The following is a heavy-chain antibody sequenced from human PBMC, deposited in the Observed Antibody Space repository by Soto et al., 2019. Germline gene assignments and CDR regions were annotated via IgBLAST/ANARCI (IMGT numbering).Heavy chain of an antibody. Sequence: SETLSPARAVYGESFSGYDLGWMRQHSGKVLEWIGEITHSGSTDYNPSLKSRATISVDTSNKQLTLKLSSVTAAATAVYYCARGRVTMLRGALPRSGGMDAWGQGTTVTVS. D-gene: IGHD3-10*01. CDR3: ARGRVTMLRGALPRSGGMDA. CDR1: GESFSGYD. CDR2: ITHSGST. V-gene: IGHV4-34*01. J-gene: IGHJ6*02.